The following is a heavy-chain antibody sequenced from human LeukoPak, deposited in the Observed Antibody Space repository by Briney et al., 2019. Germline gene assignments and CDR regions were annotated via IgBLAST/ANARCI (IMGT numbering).Heavy chain of an antibody. J-gene: IGHJ4*02. D-gene: IGHD2/OR15-2a*01. Sequence: GGSLRLSCAASGFTFSTSAMTWVRQSPGKGLEWVSTIDSTGGDTYYAESVKGRFTISRDNSKNTVFLQMNSLEVEETAVYYCGNRGSYFYDFWGQGTLVTVSS. CDR2: IDSTGGDT. CDR1: GFTFSTSA. V-gene: IGHV3-23*01. CDR3: GNRGSYFYDF.